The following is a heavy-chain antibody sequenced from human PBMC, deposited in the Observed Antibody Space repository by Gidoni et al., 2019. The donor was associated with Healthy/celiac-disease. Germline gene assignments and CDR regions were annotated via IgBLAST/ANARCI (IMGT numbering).Heavy chain of an antibody. Sequence: VQLVESGGGVVQPGRSLRLSCAASGFTFSSYGMHWVRQAPGKGLEWVAVIWYDGSNKYYADSVKGRFTISRDNSKNTLYLQMNSLRAEDTAVYYCAREGLVAGTFDYWGQGTVVTVSS. CDR1: GFTFSSYG. J-gene: IGHJ4*02. CDR2: IWYDGSNK. V-gene: IGHV3-33*01. D-gene: IGHD6-19*01. CDR3: AREGLVAGTFDY.